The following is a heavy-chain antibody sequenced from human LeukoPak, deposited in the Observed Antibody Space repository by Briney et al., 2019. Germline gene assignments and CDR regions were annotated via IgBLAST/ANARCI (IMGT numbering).Heavy chain of an antibody. D-gene: IGHD6-13*01. CDR2: IYHSGST. CDR1: GGPISSSNW. J-gene: IGHJ4*02. CDR3: ARASSSSWPFDY. V-gene: IGHV4-4*02. Sequence: PSETLSPTCAVSGGPISSSNWWSWVRQPPGKGLEWIGEIYHSGSTNYNPSLKSRVTISVDKSKNQFSLKLSSVTAADTAVYYCARASSSSWPFDYWGQGTLVTVSS.